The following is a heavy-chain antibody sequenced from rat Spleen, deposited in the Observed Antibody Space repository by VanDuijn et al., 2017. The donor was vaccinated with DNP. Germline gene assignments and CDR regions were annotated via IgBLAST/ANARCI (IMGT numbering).Heavy chain of an antibody. V-gene: IGHV5-19*01. CDR2: ISRSGGST. D-gene: IGHD1-4*01. Sequence: EVQLVESGGGLVQPGRSLKLSCAASGITFSNSGMHWIRQVPGKGLEWVASISRSGGSTYYPDSVKGRFTISRDNAKNTLYLQMNSLRSEDTATYYCASSTPGIKGYYFDYWGQGVMVTVSS. CDR1: GITFSNSG. CDR3: ASSTPGIKGYYFDY. J-gene: IGHJ2*01.